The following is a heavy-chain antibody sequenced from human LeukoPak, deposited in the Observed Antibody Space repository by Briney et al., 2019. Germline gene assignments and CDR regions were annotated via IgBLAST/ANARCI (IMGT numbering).Heavy chain of an antibody. Sequence: GGSLRLSCSGSGFIFSSYAMHWVRQAPGKGLEWVAVISHTGNNKDYADSVKGRFTISRDNSKSTLYIQMDSLRAEDTAVYYCAKGLAEGSGSTGSSILHFWGQGTLVTVSS. CDR1: GFIFSSYA. CDR2: ISHTGNNK. J-gene: IGHJ4*02. V-gene: IGHV3-30*18. D-gene: IGHD2-15*01. CDR3: AKGLAEGSGSTGSSILHF.